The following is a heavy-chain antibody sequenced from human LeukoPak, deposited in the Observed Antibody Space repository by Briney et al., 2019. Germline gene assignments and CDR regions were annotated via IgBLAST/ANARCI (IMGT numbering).Heavy chain of an antibody. V-gene: IGHV3-7*01. J-gene: IGHJ6*03. Sequence: GGSLRLSCAASGFTFSSYWMSWVRQAPGKGLEWVANIKQDGSEKYYVDSVKGRFTISRDNAKNSLYLQMNSLRAEDTAVYYCARTVSRSVYYYCYYMDVWGKGTTVTVSS. CDR1: GFTFSSYW. CDR2: IKQDGSEK. CDR3: ARTVSRSVYYYCYYMDV. D-gene: IGHD4-17*01.